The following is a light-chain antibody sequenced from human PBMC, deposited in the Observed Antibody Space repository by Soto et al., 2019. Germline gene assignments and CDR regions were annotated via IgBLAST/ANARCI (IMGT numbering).Light chain of an antibody. CDR2: EVS. CDR3: SSYTSSSSYV. J-gene: IGLJ1*01. Sequence: QSVLTQPASVSGSLGQSSSSSCTGTSRDVGGYNYVSWYQQHPGKAPKLMMYEVSNRPSGVSNRFSGSKSGDAASLTISGLQAEDEADYYCSSYTSSSSYVFGAGTKVTVL. V-gene: IGLV2-14*01. CDR1: SRDVGGYNY.